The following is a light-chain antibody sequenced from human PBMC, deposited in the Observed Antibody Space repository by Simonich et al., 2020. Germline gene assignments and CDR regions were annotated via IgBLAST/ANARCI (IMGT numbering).Light chain of an antibody. CDR1: SSDGGGNNY. V-gene: IGLV2-14*01. CDR3: SSYTSSSWV. CDR2: DVS. Sequence: QSALTQPASVSGSPGQSITISCPGTSSDGGGNNYVSWYQQHPGKAPKLMIYDVSRRPSGVSNRFSVSMSGNTASLAISGLQAEDEADYYCSSYTSSSWVFGGGTKLTVL. J-gene: IGLJ3*02.